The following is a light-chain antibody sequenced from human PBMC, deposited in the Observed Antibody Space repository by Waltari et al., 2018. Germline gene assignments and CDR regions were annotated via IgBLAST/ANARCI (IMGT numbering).Light chain of an antibody. CDR2: DVS. J-gene: IGLJ2*01. CDR1: SSDVGGYNY. CDR3: SSYISSSTLEL. Sequence: QSALTQPASVSGSPGQSITISCTGTSSDVGGYNYVSWYQQHPGKAPKLMLYDVSNRPSGVSNRFSGSKSGNTASLTISVLQAEDEAYYYCSSYISSSTLELFGGGTSLTVL. V-gene: IGLV2-14*03.